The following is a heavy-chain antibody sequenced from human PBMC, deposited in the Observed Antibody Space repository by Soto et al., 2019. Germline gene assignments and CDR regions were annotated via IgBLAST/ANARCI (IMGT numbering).Heavy chain of an antibody. CDR2: ISSSSSYI. CDR3: ATDLGGDYRAFDY. V-gene: IGHV3-21*01. Sequence: GGSLRLSCAASGFTFSSYSMNWVRQAPGKGLEWVSSISSSSSYIYYADSVKGRFTISRDNAKNSLYLQMNSLRAEDTAVYYCATDLGGDYRAFDYWGQGTLVTVSS. CDR1: GFTFSSYS. D-gene: IGHD4-17*01. J-gene: IGHJ4*02.